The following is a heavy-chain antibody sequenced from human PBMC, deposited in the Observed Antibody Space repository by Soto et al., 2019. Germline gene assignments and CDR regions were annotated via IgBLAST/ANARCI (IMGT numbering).Heavy chain of an antibody. J-gene: IGHJ4*02. V-gene: IGHV1-18*01. CDR2: INVYNGNT. Sequence: QVQVVQSGAEVKKPGASVKVSCKTSGYTFSNFGINWVRQAPGQGLEWMGWINVYNGNTNYAQKLKGIVIMTTDTSTSTAYMELKSLRSDDTAMYYWARGPDPTYSDYWGQGTLVNVSS. CDR3: ARGPDPTYSDY. CDR1: GYTFSNFG.